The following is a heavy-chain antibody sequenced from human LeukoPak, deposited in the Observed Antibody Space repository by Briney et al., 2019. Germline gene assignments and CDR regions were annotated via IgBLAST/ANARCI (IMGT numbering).Heavy chain of an antibody. V-gene: IGHV3-7*03. D-gene: IGHD7-27*01. Sequence: AGSLRLSCAASAFIFSNYWMSWVRQAPGKGLEWVANIKADGSEKYYVDSVKGRFTTSRDNSQKSLYLQMNSLRPEDTAVYYCARVQSGVILAFDIWGQGTMVTVSS. J-gene: IGHJ3*02. CDR1: AFIFSNYW. CDR3: ARVQSGVILAFDI. CDR2: IKADGSEK.